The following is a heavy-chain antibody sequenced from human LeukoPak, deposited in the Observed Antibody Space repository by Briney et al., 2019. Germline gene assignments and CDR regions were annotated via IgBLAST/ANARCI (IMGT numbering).Heavy chain of an antibody. V-gene: IGHV1-46*01. Sequence: ASVKVSCKASGYTFTGYFIHWVRQAPGQGLEWMGIINPSGGSTSYAQKFQGRVTMTRDTSISTAYMELSRLRSDDTAVYYCARDYYDSSGYGAHDYWGQGTLVTVSS. D-gene: IGHD3-22*01. CDR3: ARDYYDSSGYGAHDY. J-gene: IGHJ4*02. CDR1: GYTFTGYF. CDR2: INPSGGST.